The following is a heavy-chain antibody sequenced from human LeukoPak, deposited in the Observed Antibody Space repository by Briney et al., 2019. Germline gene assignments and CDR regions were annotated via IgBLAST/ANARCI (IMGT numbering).Heavy chain of an antibody. D-gene: IGHD5-18*01. CDR2: IYPGDSDT. V-gene: IGHV5-51*01. CDR1: GYSFTSYW. J-gene: IGHJ3*02. Sequence: GESLKISCTGSGYSFTSYWIGWLRQLPGKGLEWMGIIYPGDSDTRYSPSFQGQVTISADKSISTAYLQWSSLKASDTAMYYCARQRLPYAFDIWGQGTMVTVSS. CDR3: ARQRLPYAFDI.